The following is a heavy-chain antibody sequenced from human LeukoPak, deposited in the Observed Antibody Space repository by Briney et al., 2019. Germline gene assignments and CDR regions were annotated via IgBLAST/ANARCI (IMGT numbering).Heavy chain of an antibody. CDR2: TYYRSTWYN. V-gene: IGHV6-1*01. CDR1: GDSVSSNSVT. J-gene: IGHJ5*02. D-gene: IGHD2-2*01. Sequence: SQTLSLTCAISGDSVSSNSVTWNWIRQSPSRGLEWLGRTYYRSTWYNDYAVSVRGRITVNPDTSKNRFSLHLNSVTPEDTAVYYCARRLTQYDCFDPWGQGILVTVSS. CDR3: ARRLTQYDCFDP.